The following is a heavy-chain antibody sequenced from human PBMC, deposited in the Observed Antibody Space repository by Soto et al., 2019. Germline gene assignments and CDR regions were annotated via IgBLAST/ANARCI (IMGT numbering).Heavy chain of an antibody. Sequence: PGGSLRLSCEASGFSFSSYGMHWVRQAPGKGLEWVAVISDDGTFKDYADSVKGRFTISRDNSDNTLFLQMNSLGPNDTAVYYCAKDYGPKALYPYSNTHTDFWGQGTRVTVSS. D-gene: IGHD6-13*01. CDR2: ISDDGTFK. J-gene: IGHJ4*02. CDR1: GFSFSSYG. V-gene: IGHV3-30*18. CDR3: AKDYGPKALYPYSNTHTDF.